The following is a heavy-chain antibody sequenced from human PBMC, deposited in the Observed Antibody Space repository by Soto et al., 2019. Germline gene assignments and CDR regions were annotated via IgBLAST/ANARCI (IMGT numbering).Heavy chain of an antibody. J-gene: IGHJ4*02. V-gene: IGHV4-39*01. CDR3: AGLFPYVSSGYPLNY. D-gene: IGHD3-22*01. CDR1: GGSISSGSSY. CDR2: IYYLGNT. Sequence: PSETLSLTCTVSGGSISSGSSYWGWIRQPPGKGLEWIGSIYYLGNTYYNPSLGGRVSISVDTSKNQFSLKLKSVTAADTAVFYFAGLFPYVSSGYPLNYWGRGPLVTVSS.